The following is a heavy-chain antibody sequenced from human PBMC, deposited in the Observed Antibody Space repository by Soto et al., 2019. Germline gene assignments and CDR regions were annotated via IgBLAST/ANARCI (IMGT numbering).Heavy chain of an antibody. Sequence: QVQLVQSGAEVKKPGASVKVSCKASGYTFTSYGISWVRQAPGQGLEWMGRISAYNGNTNYAQKLQGRVTMTTDTSTSTAYMELRRLRSDDTAVYYCARDRGYNWNYGWFDPWGRGTLVTVSS. J-gene: IGHJ5*02. CDR3: ARDRGYNWNYGWFDP. CDR1: GYTFTSYG. CDR2: ISAYNGNT. D-gene: IGHD1-7*01. V-gene: IGHV1-18*01.